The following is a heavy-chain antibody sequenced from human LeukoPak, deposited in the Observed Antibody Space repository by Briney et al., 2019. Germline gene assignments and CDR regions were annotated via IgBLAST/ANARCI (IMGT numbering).Heavy chain of an antibody. J-gene: IGHJ4*02. Sequence: SETLSLTCTVSGGSISSYYWSWIRQPAGKGLEWIGRIYTSGSTNYNPSLKSRVTISVDTSKNQFSLKVSSVTAADTAVYYCATFDFWSGSIFDYWGQGTLVTVSS. V-gene: IGHV4-4*07. CDR3: ATFDFWSGSIFDY. CDR1: GGSISSYY. CDR2: IYTSGST. D-gene: IGHD3-3*01.